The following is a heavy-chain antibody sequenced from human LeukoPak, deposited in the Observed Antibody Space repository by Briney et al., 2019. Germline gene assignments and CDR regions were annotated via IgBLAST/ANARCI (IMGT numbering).Heavy chain of an antibody. CDR1: GGSISSYY. J-gene: IGHJ2*01. V-gene: IGHV4-59*08. CDR3: AKIPKGGDGLTSADQIYFDI. D-gene: IGHD2-21*01. Sequence: SETLSLTCTVSGGSISSYYWSWIRHPPGKGLEWIGYLYYNGNTNNNPSLKSRVTMSVDTSNNQFSLRLSSVTAADTAVYYCAKIPKGGDGLTSADQIYFDIWGRGTLVIVSS. CDR2: LYYNGNT.